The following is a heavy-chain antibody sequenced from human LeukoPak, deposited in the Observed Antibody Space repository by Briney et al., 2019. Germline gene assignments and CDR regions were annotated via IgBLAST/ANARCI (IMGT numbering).Heavy chain of an antibody. Sequence: PSETLSLTCAVYGGSFSGYYWSWIRQPPGKGLEWIGEINHSGSTNYNPSLKSRVTISVDTSKNQFSLKLSSVTAADTAVYYCARAARPSYDFWSGYLDYWGQGTLVTVSS. CDR3: ARAARPSYDFWSGYLDY. CDR1: GGSFSGYY. D-gene: IGHD3-3*01. CDR2: INHSGST. V-gene: IGHV4-34*01. J-gene: IGHJ4*02.